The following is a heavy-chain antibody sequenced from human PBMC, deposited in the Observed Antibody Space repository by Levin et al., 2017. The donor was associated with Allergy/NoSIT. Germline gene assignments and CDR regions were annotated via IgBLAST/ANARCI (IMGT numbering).Heavy chain of an antibody. J-gene: IGHJ4*02. D-gene: IGHD3-3*01. CDR3: AREPSSGFLEWIDY. V-gene: IGHV7-4-1*02. Sequence: GESLKISCKASGYTFTSYAMNWVRQAPGQGLEWMGWINTNTGNPTYAQGFTGRFVFSLDTSVSTAYLQISSLKAEDTAVYYCAREPSSGFLEWIDYWGQGTLVTVSS. CDR2: INTNTGNP. CDR1: GYTFTSYA.